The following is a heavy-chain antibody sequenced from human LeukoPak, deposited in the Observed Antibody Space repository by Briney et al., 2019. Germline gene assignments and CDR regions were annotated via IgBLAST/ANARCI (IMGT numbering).Heavy chain of an antibody. J-gene: IGHJ4*02. CDR3: TREYLTVSHFDY. V-gene: IGHV3-7*05. Sequence: GGSLRLSCAASGFTFSSYWISWVRQAPGKGLEWVANIKQDGSEQYYVDSVKGRFTISRDNAKNSLFLQMNSLRGVDTAVYYCTREYLTVSHFDYWGQGTLVTVSS. CDR2: IKQDGSEQ. CDR1: GFTFSSYW. D-gene: IGHD4-11*01.